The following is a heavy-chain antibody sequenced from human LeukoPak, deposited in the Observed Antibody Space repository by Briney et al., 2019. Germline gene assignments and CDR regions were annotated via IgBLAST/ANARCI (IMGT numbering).Heavy chain of an antibody. V-gene: IGHV3-53*01. D-gene: IGHD6-25*01. J-gene: IGHJ3*02. Sequence: GGSLRLSCAASGFTVSSNYMSWVRQAPGKGLEWVSVIFSSGTTYYADSVKGRFTISRDNSKNTLYFQMNSLRVEDTAVYYCARGSTITSAPGAFDIWGQGTVVTVSS. CDR2: IFSSGTT. CDR1: GFTVSSNY. CDR3: ARGSTITSAPGAFDI.